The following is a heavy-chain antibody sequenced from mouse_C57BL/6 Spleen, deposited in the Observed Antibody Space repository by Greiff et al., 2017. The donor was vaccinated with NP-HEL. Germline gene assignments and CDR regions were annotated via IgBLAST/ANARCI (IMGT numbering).Heavy chain of an antibody. D-gene: IGHD2-12*01. CDR3: ARSGDDVDY. V-gene: IGHV1-69*01. CDR1: GYTFTSYW. J-gene: IGHJ2*01. Sequence: QVQLQQPGAELVMPGASVKLSCKASGYTFTSYWMHWVKQRPGQGLEWIGVIDPSDSYTNYNQKFKCKSTLTVDKSSSTAYMQHSSLTSEDAAVYYCARSGDDVDYWGQGTTLTVSS. CDR2: IDPSDSYT.